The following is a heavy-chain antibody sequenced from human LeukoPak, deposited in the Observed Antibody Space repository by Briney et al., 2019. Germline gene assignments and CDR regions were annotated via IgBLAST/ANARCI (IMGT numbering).Heavy chain of an antibody. Sequence: SETLSLTCTVSGGSLSSGSYYWSWIRQPAGKGLEWIGRIYTSGSTNYNPSLKSRVTISVDTSKNQFSLKLSSVTAADTAVYYCAGKTGYDLRVDYWGQGTLVTVSS. V-gene: IGHV4-61*02. CDR1: GGSLSSGSYY. CDR2: IYTSGST. D-gene: IGHD3/OR15-3a*01. J-gene: IGHJ4*02. CDR3: AGKTGYDLRVDY.